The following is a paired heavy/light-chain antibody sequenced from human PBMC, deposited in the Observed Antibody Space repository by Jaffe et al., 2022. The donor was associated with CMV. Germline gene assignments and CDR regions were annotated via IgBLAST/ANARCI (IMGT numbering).Light chain of an antibody. J-gene: IGKJ2*01. CDR2: LGF. CDR3: MQALQAPYT. Sequence: DIVMTQSPLSLPVTPGEPASISCRSSQSLLHTNGYNYLAWYFQKPGQSPQIMIYLGFNRASGVPDRFSGSGSGTDFTLKISRVEAEDVGIYYCMQALQAPYTFGQGTKLEIK. V-gene: IGKV2-28*01. CDR1: QSLLHTNGYNY.
Heavy chain of an antibody. J-gene: IGHJ4*02. CDR2: ISWSSDKM. V-gene: IGHV3-9*01. D-gene: IGHD5-12*01. CDR1: GFRFDDYA. Sequence: EVQLVESGGGVVQPGESLRLSCAASGFRFDDYAMHWVRQVPGKGLEWVSSISWSSDKMDYLDSVKGRFTISRDNAKNSLYLQMNNLGNEDTALYYCAKADGSDLWYFDYWGQGILVTVSS. CDR3: AKADGSDLWYFDY.